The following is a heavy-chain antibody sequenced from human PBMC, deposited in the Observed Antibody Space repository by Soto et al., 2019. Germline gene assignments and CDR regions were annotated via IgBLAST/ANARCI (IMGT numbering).Heavy chain of an antibody. CDR3: AKVRDAYRNYGLAY. CDR2: SSGSGSGGST. V-gene: IGHV3-23*01. J-gene: IGHJ4*02. CDR1: GFTFTNYA. D-gene: IGHD4-4*01. Sequence: EVQLLESGGGLVQPGGSLRLSCAASGFTFTNYAMTWVRQAPGKGLEWVSISSGSGSGGSTNYAASVKGRFTICRDNSKNALYLKMNSRRVEEAAVYYCAKVRDAYRNYGLAYWGQGTVVTVSS.